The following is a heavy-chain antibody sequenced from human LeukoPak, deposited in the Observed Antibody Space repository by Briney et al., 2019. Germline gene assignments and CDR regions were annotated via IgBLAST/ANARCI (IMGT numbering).Heavy chain of an antibody. J-gene: IGHJ4*02. Sequence: SETLSLTCTVSGGSFSSGSYYWSWIRQPPGKGLEWIGYIYYSGSTNYNPSLKSRVTISVDTSKNQFSLKLSSVTAADTAVYYCARENRGYSGYDSAGVYYFDYWGQGTLVTVSS. CDR3: ARENRGYSGYDSAGVYYFDY. V-gene: IGHV4-61*01. CDR1: GGSFSSGSYY. D-gene: IGHD5-12*01. CDR2: IYYSGST.